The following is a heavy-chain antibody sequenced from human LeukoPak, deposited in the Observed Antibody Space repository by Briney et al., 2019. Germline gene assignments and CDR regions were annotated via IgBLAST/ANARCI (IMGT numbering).Heavy chain of an antibody. CDR3: ARGNYDFWSGYPYYFDY. CDR1: GGSISSYY. Sequence: SETLSLTCTVSGGSISSYYWSWIRQPPGKGLEWIGYIYYGGSTNYNPSLKSRVTISVDTSKNQFSLKLSSVTAADTAVYYCARGNYDFWSGYPYYFDYWGQGTLVTVSS. J-gene: IGHJ4*02. D-gene: IGHD3-3*01. V-gene: IGHV4-59*01. CDR2: IYYGGST.